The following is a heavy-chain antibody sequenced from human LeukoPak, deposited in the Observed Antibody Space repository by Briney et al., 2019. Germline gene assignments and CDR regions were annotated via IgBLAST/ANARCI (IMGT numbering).Heavy chain of an antibody. CDR2: IMPDISES. J-gene: IGHJ3*01. CDR3: AREAGVKGLDV. V-gene: IGHV1-2*02. Sequence: ASVKVSCKASGYSFISNHIYWVRQAPGQGLELMGWIMPDISESRSAQNFQGRVTMTWDTSITSAYMELSSLTSDDPAVYFCAREAGVKGLDVWGQGTMVTVSS. CDR1: GYSFISNH.